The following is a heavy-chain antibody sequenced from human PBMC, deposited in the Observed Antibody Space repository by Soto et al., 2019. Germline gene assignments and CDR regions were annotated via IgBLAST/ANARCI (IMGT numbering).Heavy chain of an antibody. CDR2: MHYSGAT. V-gene: IGHV4-39*01. J-gene: IGHJ5*02. CDR3: ARQGSNSSRRLSWFGP. D-gene: IGHD3-16*01. CDR1: GGSSSSSTYS. Sequence: SETLSLTCTASGGSSSSSTYSWGWIRQPPGKGREWIGGMHYSGATYYNPSLKSRVSISVDTSKSQFSLKLTFVTAADTAVYFCARQGSNSSRRLSWFGPWGQGTLVTVSS.